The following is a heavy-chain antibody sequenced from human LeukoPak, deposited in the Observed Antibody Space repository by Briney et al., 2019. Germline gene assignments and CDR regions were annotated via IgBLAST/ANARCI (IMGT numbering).Heavy chain of an antibody. Sequence: GGSLRLSCAASGFTFSSYSMNWVRQAPGKGLEWVSSISSSSSYIYYADSVKGRFTISRDNAKNLLYLQMNSLRAEDTAVYYCARGRGYSYGDIDYWGQGTLVTVSS. J-gene: IGHJ4*02. CDR1: GFTFSSYS. CDR2: ISSSSSYI. V-gene: IGHV3-21*01. D-gene: IGHD5-18*01. CDR3: ARGRGYSYGDIDY.